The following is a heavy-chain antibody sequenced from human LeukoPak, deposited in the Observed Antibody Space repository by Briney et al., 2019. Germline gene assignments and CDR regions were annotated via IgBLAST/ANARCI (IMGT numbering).Heavy chain of an antibody. Sequence: PGGSLRLSCAASGFTFSSYSMSWVRQAPGKGLEWVSSISSSSSYIYYADSVKGRFTISRDYAKNSLYLQMNSLRAEDTAVYYCVGACGGDCYLADYWGQGTLVTVSS. CDR1: GFTFSSYS. CDR3: VGACGGDCYLADY. V-gene: IGHV3-21*01. CDR2: ISSSSSYI. D-gene: IGHD2-21*02. J-gene: IGHJ4*02.